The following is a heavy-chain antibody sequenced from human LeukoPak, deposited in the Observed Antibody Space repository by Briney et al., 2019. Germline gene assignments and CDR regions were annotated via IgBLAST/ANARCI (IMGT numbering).Heavy chain of an antibody. D-gene: IGHD1-14*01. Sequence: SVKVSCKASGGTFSSYAITWVRQAPELGLEWMGRIIPTLEVANYAQKFQGRVTITADKSTSTAYMELSSLRPEDTAVYYCARVISGTWLWFWGQGTLVTVSS. CDR1: GGTFSSYA. CDR2: IIPTLEVA. V-gene: IGHV1-69*04. CDR3: ARVISGTWLWF. J-gene: IGHJ4*02.